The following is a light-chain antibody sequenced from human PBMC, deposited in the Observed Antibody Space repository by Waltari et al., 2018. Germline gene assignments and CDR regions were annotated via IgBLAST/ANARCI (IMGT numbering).Light chain of an antibody. CDR2: WAS. Sequence: DIVMTQSPDSLAVSLGERATINCKSSQSVLHSSNNKNYLTWYQQKPGQPPKLLIYWASTRESGVPDRFSGSGSGTDVTLTISSLQAADVAVYYCQQYYSTPITFGQGTRLEIK. CDR1: QSVLHSSNNKNY. CDR3: QQYYSTPIT. J-gene: IGKJ5*01. V-gene: IGKV4-1*01.